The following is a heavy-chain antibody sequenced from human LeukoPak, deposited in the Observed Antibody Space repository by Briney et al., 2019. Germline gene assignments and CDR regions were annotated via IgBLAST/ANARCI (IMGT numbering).Heavy chain of an antibody. J-gene: IGHJ6*03. D-gene: IGHD6-6*01. Sequence: GGSLRLSCAASGFTFSSYSMNWVRQAPGKGLEWVSYISSSSSTIYYADSVKGRFTISRDNAKNSLYLQMNSLRAEDTAVYYCARGIAARYYYMDVWGKGTTVTVSS. V-gene: IGHV3-48*01. CDR1: GFTFSSYS. CDR3: ARGIAARYYYMDV. CDR2: ISSSSSTI.